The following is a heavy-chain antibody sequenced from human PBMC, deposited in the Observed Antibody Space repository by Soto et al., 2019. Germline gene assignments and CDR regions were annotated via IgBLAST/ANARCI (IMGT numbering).Heavy chain of an antibody. D-gene: IGHD3-10*01. CDR3: ARGRSHTMVRGVGMDV. CDR2: INHSGST. V-gene: IGHV4-34*01. J-gene: IGHJ6*04. Sequence: SETLSLTCAVYGGSFSGYYWSWIRQPPGKGLEWIGEINHSGSTNYNPSLKSRVTISVDTSKNQFSLKLSSVTAADTAVYYCARGRSHTMVRGVGMDVWGKGTTVTVSS. CDR1: GGSFSGYY.